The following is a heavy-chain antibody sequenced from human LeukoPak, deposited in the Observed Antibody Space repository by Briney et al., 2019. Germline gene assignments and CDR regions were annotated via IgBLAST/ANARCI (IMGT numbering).Heavy chain of an antibody. Sequence: GGSLRLSCAASGFTFSSYSMNWVRQAPGKGLEWVAVISYDGSNKYYADSVKGRFTISRDNSKNTLYLQMNSLRAEDTAVYYCASDRGAMTTVVGEDYWGQGTLVTVSS. D-gene: IGHD4-23*01. CDR2: ISYDGSNK. CDR1: GFTFSSYS. J-gene: IGHJ4*02. V-gene: IGHV3-30*03. CDR3: ASDRGAMTTVVGEDY.